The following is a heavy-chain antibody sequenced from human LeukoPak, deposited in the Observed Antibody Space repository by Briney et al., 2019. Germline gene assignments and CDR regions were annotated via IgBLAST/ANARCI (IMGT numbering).Heavy chain of an antibody. V-gene: IGHV3-23*01. Sequence: GGSLRLSCAASGFTFSSYAMSWVRQAPGEGLEWVSAISGSGGSTYYADSVKGRFTISRDNSKNTLYLQMNSLRAEDTAVYYCAKVSGYDYYYYYGMDVWGQGTTVTVSS. CDR2: ISGSGGST. CDR1: GFTFSSYA. CDR3: AKVSGYDYYYYYGMDV. J-gene: IGHJ6*02. D-gene: IGHD5-12*01.